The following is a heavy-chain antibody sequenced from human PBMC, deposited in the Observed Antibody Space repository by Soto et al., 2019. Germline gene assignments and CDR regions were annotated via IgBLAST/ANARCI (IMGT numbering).Heavy chain of an antibody. CDR3: ARRYPGIAAAGSQDYYYYYYMDV. V-gene: IGHV4-59*08. CDR2: IYYSGST. J-gene: IGHJ6*03. Sequence: SETLSLTCTVSGGSISSYYWSWIRQPPGKGLEWIGYIYYSGSTNYNPSLKSRVTISVDTSKNQFSLKLSSVTAADTAVYYCARRYPGIAAAGSQDYYYYYYMDVWGKGTTVTVSS. CDR1: GGSISSYY. D-gene: IGHD6-13*01.